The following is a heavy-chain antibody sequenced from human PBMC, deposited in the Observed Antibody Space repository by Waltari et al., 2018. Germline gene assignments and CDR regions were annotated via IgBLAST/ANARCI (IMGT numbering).Heavy chain of an antibody. J-gene: IGHJ6*04. D-gene: IGHD3-22*01. CDR2: IHSNTGGT. Sequence: QVQLVQSGAEVKKPGASVKVSCKASGYTFNGYYLHWVRQAPGQGLEWMGRIHSNTGGTNYGQKFQGRVTMTRDPSITTAYMELSRLKSDDTAVYYCARGGKYYHDSTGKDVWGKGTTVIVSS. CDR3: ARGGKYYHDSTGKDV. CDR1: GYTFNGYY. V-gene: IGHV1-2*06.